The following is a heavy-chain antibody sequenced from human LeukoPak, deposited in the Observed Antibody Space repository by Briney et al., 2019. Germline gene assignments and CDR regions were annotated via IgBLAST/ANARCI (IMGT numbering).Heavy chain of an antibody. Sequence: SETLSLTCTVSDGSLSSSNYYWGWIRQPPGKGLEWIGSIYYSGSTYYNPSLKSRVTISVDTSKNQFSLKLSSVTAADTAVYYCARGKEWSKDYWGQGTLVTVSS. CDR1: DGSLSSSNYY. CDR3: ARGKEWSKDY. J-gene: IGHJ4*02. D-gene: IGHD3-3*01. CDR2: IYYSGST. V-gene: IGHV4-39*01.